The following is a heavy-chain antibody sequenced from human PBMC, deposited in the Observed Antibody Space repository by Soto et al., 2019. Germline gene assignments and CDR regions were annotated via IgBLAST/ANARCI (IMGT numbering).Heavy chain of an antibody. Sequence: QVQLVQSGAEVRQPASSVKVSCKTSGGPLRSYLTSWLGQAPGQGLEWMGGIVPIVDTSTYAQKFQGRVTITADESTSTAYMELSSLRSDDTAIYYCVRVVAIPGYPDNWGQGTLVTVSS. V-gene: IGHV1-69*12. CDR1: GGPLRSYL. CDR2: IVPIVDTS. CDR3: VRVVAIPGYPDN. D-gene: IGHD5-12*01. J-gene: IGHJ4*02.